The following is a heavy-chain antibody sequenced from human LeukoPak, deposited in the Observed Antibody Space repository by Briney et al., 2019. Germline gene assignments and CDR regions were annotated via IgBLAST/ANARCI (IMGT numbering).Heavy chain of an antibody. V-gene: IGHV1-69*13. CDR3: ARSEANIVVVPAATYNWFDP. D-gene: IGHD2-2*01. CDR2: IIPIFGTA. CDR1: GYTFTSYG. Sequence: SVKVSCKTSGYTFTSYGVSWVRQAPGQGLEWMGGIIPIFGTANYAQKFQGRVTITADESTSTAYMELSSLRSEDTAVYYCARSEANIVVVPAATYNWFDPWSQGTLVTVSS. J-gene: IGHJ5*02.